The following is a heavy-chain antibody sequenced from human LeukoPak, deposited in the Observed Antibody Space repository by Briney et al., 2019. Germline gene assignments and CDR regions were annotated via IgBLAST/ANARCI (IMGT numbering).Heavy chain of an antibody. V-gene: IGHV1-69*01. CDR3: ATDAGIVVVPAAKPPGTGY. J-gene: IGHJ4*02. CDR1: GGTFSSYA. CDR2: IIPIFGTA. Sequence: GASVKVSCKASGGTFSSYAISWVRQAPGQGLEWMGGIIPIFGTANYAQKFQGRVTITADESTSTAYMELSSLRSEDTAVYYCATDAGIVVVPAAKPPGTGYWGQGTLVTVSS. D-gene: IGHD2-2*02.